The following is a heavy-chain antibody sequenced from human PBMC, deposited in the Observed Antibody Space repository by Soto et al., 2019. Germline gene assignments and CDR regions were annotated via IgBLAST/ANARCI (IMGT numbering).Heavy chain of an antibody. V-gene: IGHV1-8*01. D-gene: IGHD2-15*01. CDR3: ARGYCSADSCYYKN. Sequence: QVQLVQSGAEVKKPGASVKVSCKASGYTFTSYDINWVRQATGQGLEWMGWMNPNSGNTGYAQKFQGRVSMTRNTSVTTAYMDLSRPGSEDTVVNSCARGYCSADSCYYKNWGQGTLVTVSA. J-gene: IGHJ4*02. CDR2: MNPNSGNT. CDR1: GYTFTSYD.